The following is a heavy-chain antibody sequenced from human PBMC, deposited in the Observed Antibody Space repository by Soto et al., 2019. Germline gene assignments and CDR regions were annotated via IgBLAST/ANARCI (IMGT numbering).Heavy chain of an antibody. V-gene: IGHV1-3*04. CDR3: ARVPFGGPHDY. D-gene: IGHD3-16*01. J-gene: IGHJ4*02. CDR1: GYTFTSYG. CDR2: INTGNANT. Sequence: ASVKVSCKASGYTFTSYGISWVRQAPGQRLEWMGWINTGNANTKYSQKFQGRLTITRDTSASSVYMELSSLRSEDTAVYYCARVPFGGPHDYWGQGTLVTVSS.